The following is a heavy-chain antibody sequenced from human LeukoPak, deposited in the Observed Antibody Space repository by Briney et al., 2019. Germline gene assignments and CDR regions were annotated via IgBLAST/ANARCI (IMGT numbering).Heavy chain of an antibody. CDR2: IHYSGTT. CDR1: GRSLINHY. Sequence: SATLSLTCTLSGRSLINHYWSWIRHPPGKRLEYIGYIHYSGTTDYNPSRKSRLTIAVDTSKNQFSLRLSSVTAADTAVYYCTRYDARPAGHYQYWYMDVWGKGTTVTVSS. D-gene: IGHD2-2*01. CDR3: TRYDARPAGHYQYWYMDV. V-gene: IGHV4-59*08. J-gene: IGHJ6*03.